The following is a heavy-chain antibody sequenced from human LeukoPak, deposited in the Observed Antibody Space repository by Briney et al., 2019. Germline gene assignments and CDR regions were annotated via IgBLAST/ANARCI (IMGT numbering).Heavy chain of an antibody. Sequence: PGGPLRLSCAASGFTFSGYGMSWVRQAPGKGLKWVSAISGSGGSTYYADSVKGRFTISRDNSKNTLYLQMNSLRAEDTAVYYCAKLGGSYCLDPWGQGTLVTISS. D-gene: IGHD1-26*01. CDR2: ISGSGGST. CDR1: GFTFSGYG. J-gene: IGHJ5*02. V-gene: IGHV3-23*01. CDR3: AKLGGSYCLDP.